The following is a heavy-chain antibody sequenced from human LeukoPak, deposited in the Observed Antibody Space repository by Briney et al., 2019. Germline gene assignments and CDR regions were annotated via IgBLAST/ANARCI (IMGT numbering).Heavy chain of an antibody. CDR3: ARAYGDYELLYYYYYMDV. Sequence: SETLSLTCTVSGGSISSYDWSWIRQPAGKGLEWIGRIYTSGSTNYNPSLKSRVTMSVDTSKNQFSLKLSSVTAADTAVYYCARAYGDYELLYYYYYMDVWGKGTTVTVSS. V-gene: IGHV4-4*07. CDR1: GGSISSYD. J-gene: IGHJ6*03. CDR2: IYTSGST. D-gene: IGHD4-17*01.